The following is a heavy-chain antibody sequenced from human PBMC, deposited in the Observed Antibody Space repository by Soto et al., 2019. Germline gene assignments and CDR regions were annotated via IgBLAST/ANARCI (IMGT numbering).Heavy chain of an antibody. D-gene: IGHD3-10*01. CDR1: GYSFTSYG. CDR3: SRAGSGSPTEWDY. V-gene: IGHV1-18*01. J-gene: IGHJ4*02. CDR2: ISGYNGNT. Sequence: QVQLVQSGPEVKTPGSSVQVSCKTSGYSFTSYGISWVRQAPGQGLEWMGWISGYNGNTYYTQKVQGRVTMTTDTSTSTAYMELRNLRSDDTAVYYCSRAGSGSPTEWDYWGQGTLVTVSS.